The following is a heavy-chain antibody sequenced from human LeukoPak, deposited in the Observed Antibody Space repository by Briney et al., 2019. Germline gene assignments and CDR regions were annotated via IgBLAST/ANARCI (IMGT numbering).Heavy chain of an antibody. CDR1: GYTFTSYG. Sequence: ASVKVSCKASGYTFTSYGISWVRQAPGQGLEWMGWISAYNGNTNYAQKLQGRVTMTTDTSTSTAYMELRSLRSDDTAVYYCARDNGYSYGYTVSTPNNYYYYYGMDVWGQGTTVTVSS. CDR2: ISAYNGNT. J-gene: IGHJ6*02. D-gene: IGHD5-18*01. V-gene: IGHV1-18*01. CDR3: ARDNGYSYGYTVSTPNNYYYYYGMDV.